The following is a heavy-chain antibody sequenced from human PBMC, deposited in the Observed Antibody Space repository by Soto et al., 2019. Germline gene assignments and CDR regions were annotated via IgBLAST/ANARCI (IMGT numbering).Heavy chain of an antibody. V-gene: IGHV4-59*01. J-gene: IGHJ4*02. D-gene: IGHD6-19*01. CDR2: IYYSGST. CDR3: ARAFSAVAGGFDY. Sequence: SETLSLTCTVSGGSISSYYWSWIRQPPGKGLEWIGYIYYSGSTNYNPSLKSRATISVDTSKNQFSLKLSSVTAADTAVYYCARAFSAVAGGFDYWGQGTLVTVSS. CDR1: GGSISSYY.